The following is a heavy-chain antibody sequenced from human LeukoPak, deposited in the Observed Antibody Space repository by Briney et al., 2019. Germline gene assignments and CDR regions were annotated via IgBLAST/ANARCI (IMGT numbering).Heavy chain of an antibody. V-gene: IGHV3-30-3*01. CDR1: GFTFSSYA. J-gene: IGHJ4*02. Sequence: PGGSLRLSCAASGFTFSSYAMHWVRQAPGKGLEWVAVISYDGSNKYYADSVKGRFTISRDNSKNTLYLQMNSLRAEDTAVYYCAREEGSSGYSSGWGQGTLVTVSS. CDR2: ISYDGSNK. D-gene: IGHD6-19*01. CDR3: AREEGSSGYSSG.